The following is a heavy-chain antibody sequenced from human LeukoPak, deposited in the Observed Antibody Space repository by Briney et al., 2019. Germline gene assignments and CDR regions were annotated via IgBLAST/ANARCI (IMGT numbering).Heavy chain of an antibody. V-gene: IGHV4-4*07. J-gene: IGHJ5*02. CDR3: ARGRGLAWFDP. CDR2: IYISGST. Sequence: PSETLSLTCTVSGGSISSYYWSWIRQPAGKGLEWIGRIYISGSTNYNPSLKSRVTMSVDTSKNQFPLRLTSVTAADTAVYYCARGRGLAWFDPWGQGILVTVSS. CDR1: GGSISSYY. D-gene: IGHD3-3*02.